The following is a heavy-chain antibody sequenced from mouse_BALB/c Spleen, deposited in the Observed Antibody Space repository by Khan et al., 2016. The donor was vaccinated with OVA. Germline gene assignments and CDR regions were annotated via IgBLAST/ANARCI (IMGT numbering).Heavy chain of an antibody. CDR1: GFSLSRYS. CDR3: ARKKYGNYVSLDY. Sequence: VQLQESGPGLVAPSQSLSITCTVSGFSLSRYSVHWVRQPPGKGLEWLGMIWSGGSTDYNSALESRLSISKDNSKSQVFLKMNSLQTDDTAMYYGARKKYGNYVSLDYWGQGTSVTVSS. D-gene: IGHD2-10*02. V-gene: IGHV2-6-4*01. CDR2: IWSGGST. J-gene: IGHJ4*01.